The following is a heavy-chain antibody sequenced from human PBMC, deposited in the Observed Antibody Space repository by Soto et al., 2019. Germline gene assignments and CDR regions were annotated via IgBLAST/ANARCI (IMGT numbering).Heavy chain of an antibody. J-gene: IGHJ3*02. D-gene: IGHD3-22*01. Sequence: QVQLVQSGAEVKKPGSSVKVSCKASGGTFSSYAISWVRQAPGPGLEWMGGIIPIFGTANYAQKFQGRVTITAEETTSTAYMELSSLRSEDTAVYYCARLARIVVVTAGMIDALDIWGQGTMVTVSS. V-gene: IGHV1-69*01. CDR3: ARLARIVVVTAGMIDALDI. CDR2: IIPIFGTA. CDR1: GGTFSSYA.